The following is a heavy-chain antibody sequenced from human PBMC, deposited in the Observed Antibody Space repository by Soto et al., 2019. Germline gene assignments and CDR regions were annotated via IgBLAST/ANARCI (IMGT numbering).Heavy chain of an antibody. Sequence: QLQLQESGPGLVKPSETLSLTCTVSGGSISSSNYCWGWIRQPPGKGLEWIGSTYYSGSTYYNPSLKSRVTISGHSSKTQFSLKLSSLPAADTAVYYCARHVFKGELLTFDYWGQGTLVTVSS. CDR2: TYYSGST. D-gene: IGHD1-26*01. CDR1: GGSISSSNYC. J-gene: IGHJ4*02. CDR3: ARHVFKGELLTFDY. V-gene: IGHV4-39*01.